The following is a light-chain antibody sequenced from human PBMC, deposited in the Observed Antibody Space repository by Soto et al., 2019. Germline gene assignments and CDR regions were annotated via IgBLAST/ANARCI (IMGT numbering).Light chain of an antibody. V-gene: IGLV1-51*01. CDR1: SSNIGKNY. CDR2: DNN. Sequence: QSVLTQPPSVSAAPGQKVTISCSGSSSNIGKNYVSWYQQLPGTAPKLLIYDNNKRPSGIPDRFSGSKSGTSATLGITGLQTGDEADDYCGTWDSSLGAVVFGGGTKRTVL. CDR3: GTWDSSLGAVV. J-gene: IGLJ2*01.